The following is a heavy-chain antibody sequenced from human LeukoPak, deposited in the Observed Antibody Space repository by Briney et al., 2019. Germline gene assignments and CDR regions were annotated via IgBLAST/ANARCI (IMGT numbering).Heavy chain of an antibody. V-gene: IGHV3-53*01. Sequence: GESLRLSCVVSGFSVSNDYMSWVRQAPGKGLEWVSVIYGGGDTYYADSVRGRFTISRDNFENTLFLQMDSLRAEDTAVYYCTRLLPSSHHFFDSWGQGALVTVSS. CDR2: IYGGGDT. CDR1: GFSVSNDY. CDR3: TRLLPSSHHFFDS. D-gene: IGHD6-6*01. J-gene: IGHJ4*02.